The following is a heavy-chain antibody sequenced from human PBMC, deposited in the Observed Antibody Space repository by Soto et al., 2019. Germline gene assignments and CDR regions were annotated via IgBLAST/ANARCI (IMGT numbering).Heavy chain of an antibody. CDR2: ISAFKGYT. V-gene: IGHV1-18*01. Sequence: QVQLVQSGPEVKKPGASVKLSCKASGYIFTSYGIGWVRQAPGQGLEWMGWISAFKGYTKYPQRLQGRVTMTTDTPTNTAYMELRSLRSDDTAVYYCARVDDYYDSSGHYFTFFNYWGQGSLVTVSS. D-gene: IGHD3-22*01. J-gene: IGHJ4*02. CDR3: ARVDDYYDSSGHYFTFFNY. CDR1: GYIFTSYG.